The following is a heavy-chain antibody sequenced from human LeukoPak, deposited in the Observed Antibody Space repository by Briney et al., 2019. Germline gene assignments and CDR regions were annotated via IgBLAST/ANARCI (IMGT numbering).Heavy chain of an antibody. Sequence: SETLSLTCAVYGGSFSGYYWSWIRQPPGKGLEWIGEINHSGSTNYNPSLKSRVTISVDTSKNQFSLKLSSVTAADTAVYYCARAVSWADYYYYMDVWGKGTTVTVSS. CDR3: ARAVSWADYYYYMDV. CDR1: GGSFSGYY. V-gene: IGHV4-34*01. D-gene: IGHD6-13*01. CDR2: INHSGST. J-gene: IGHJ6*03.